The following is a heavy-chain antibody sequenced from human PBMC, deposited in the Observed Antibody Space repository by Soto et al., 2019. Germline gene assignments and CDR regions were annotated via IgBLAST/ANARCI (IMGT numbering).Heavy chain of an antibody. D-gene: IGHD2-21*02. Sequence: GGSLRLSCAASGFTFSSYSMNWVRQAPGKGLEWVSYISSSSSTIYYADSVKGRFTISRDNAKNSLYLQMNSLRDEDTAVYYCARPAGRDDYYFYYYGMDVWGQGTTVTVSS. V-gene: IGHV3-48*02. CDR2: ISSSSSTI. CDR3: ARPAGRDDYYFYYYGMDV. J-gene: IGHJ6*02. CDR1: GFTFSSYS.